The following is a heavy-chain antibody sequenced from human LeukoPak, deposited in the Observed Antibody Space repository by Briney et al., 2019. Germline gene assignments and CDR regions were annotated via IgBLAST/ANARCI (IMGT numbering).Heavy chain of an antibody. V-gene: IGHV4-34*01. CDR3: ARGRGYRFNWFDP. J-gene: IGHJ5*02. D-gene: IGHD6-13*01. CDR1: GGSFSGYY. Sequence: SSETLSLTCAVYGGSFSGYYWSWIRQPPGKGLEWIGEINHSGSTNYNPSLKSRVTISVDTSKNQFSLKLSSVTAADTAVYYRARGRGYRFNWFDPWGQGTLVTVSS. CDR2: INHSGST.